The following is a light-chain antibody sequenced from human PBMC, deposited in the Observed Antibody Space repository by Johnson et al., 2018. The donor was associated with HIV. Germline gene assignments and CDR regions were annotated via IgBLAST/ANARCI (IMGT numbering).Light chain of an antibody. V-gene: IGLV1-51*02. CDR2: ENN. CDR1: SSNIGNNY. CDR3: ATWSGSLSAHYV. J-gene: IGLJ1*01. Sequence: QPVLTQPPSVSAAPGQKVTISCSGSSSNIGNNYVSWYQHLPGTAPKLLIYENNKRPSGIPDRFSGAKSGTSATLAITGLQTGDAGDYYCATWSGSLSAHYVFGTGTKVNVL.